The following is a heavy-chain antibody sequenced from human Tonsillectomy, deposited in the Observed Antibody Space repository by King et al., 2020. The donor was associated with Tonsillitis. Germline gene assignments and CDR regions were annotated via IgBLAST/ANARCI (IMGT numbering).Heavy chain of an antibody. D-gene: IGHD1-26*01. Sequence: VQLVESGGALVQPGGSLRLSCAASGFTFSNYWMTWVRQAPGKGLEWVANIKQDGSETYYVDSVKGRFTISRDNARNSLYLQMNSRRGEDTAVYYCARVRGSYGFDYWGQGTLVTISS. V-gene: IGHV3-7*01. J-gene: IGHJ4*02. CDR2: IKQDGSET. CDR1: GFTFSNYW. CDR3: ARVRGSYGFDY.